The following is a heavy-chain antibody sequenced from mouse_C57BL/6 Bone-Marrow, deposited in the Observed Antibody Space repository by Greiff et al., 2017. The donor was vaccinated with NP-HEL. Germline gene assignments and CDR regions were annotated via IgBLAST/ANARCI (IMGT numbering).Heavy chain of an antibody. J-gene: IGHJ2*01. CDR1: GYTFTSYW. D-gene: IGHD4-1*01. CDR3: ARSGVGFDDYFDY. CDR2: IYPGSGST. Sequence: QVQLQQPGAELVQPGASVKMSCKASGYTFTSYWITWVKQRPGQGLEWIGDIYPGSGSTNYNEKFKSKATLTVDTSSSTAYMQLSSLTSEDSAVYYCARSGVGFDDYFDYWGQGTTLTVSS. V-gene: IGHV1-55*01.